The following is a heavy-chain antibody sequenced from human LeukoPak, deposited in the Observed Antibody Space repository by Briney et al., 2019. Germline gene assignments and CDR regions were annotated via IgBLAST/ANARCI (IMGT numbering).Heavy chain of an antibody. CDR2: ISAYNGNT. CDR1: GYTFTSYG. D-gene: IGHD3-22*01. Sequence: ASVKVSCKASGYTFTSYGISWVRQAPGQGLEWMGWISAYNGNTNYAQKLQGRVTMTTDTSTSTAYMELRSLRSDDTALYYCARDGGYYYFLNNLFDPWGQGTLVTVSS. V-gene: IGHV1-18*01. J-gene: IGHJ5*02. CDR3: ARDGGYYYFLNNLFDP.